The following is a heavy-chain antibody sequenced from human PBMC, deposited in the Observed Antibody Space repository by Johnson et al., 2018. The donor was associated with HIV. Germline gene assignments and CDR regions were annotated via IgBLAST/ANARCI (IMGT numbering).Heavy chain of an antibody. Sequence: QVQLVEYGGGVVQPGRSLRLSCAASGFTFSSYALHWVRQAPGKGLEWVSFISYDGNNKIYADSVKGRFTISRDNSKNTLYVQMNSLRAADTAVYYCAREVSSGGYCTTTTCYAAAFDIWGRGTMVTVSS. D-gene: IGHD2-2*01. J-gene: IGHJ3*02. CDR1: GFTFSSYA. CDR2: ISYDGNNK. CDR3: AREVSSGGYCTTTTCYAAAFDI. V-gene: IGHV3-30*04.